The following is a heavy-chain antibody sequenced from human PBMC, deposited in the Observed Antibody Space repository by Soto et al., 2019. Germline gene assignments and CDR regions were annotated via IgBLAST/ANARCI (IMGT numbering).Heavy chain of an antibody. D-gene: IGHD3-16*01. CDR3: ARGPLPRGSRGLGY. CDR1: GGSFSGYY. V-gene: IGHV4-34*01. Sequence: QVQLQQWGAGLLKPSETLSLTCAVYGGSFSGYYWSWIRQPPGKGLEWIGEINHSGSTNYNPSLKSRVTISVDTSKNQFSLKLSSVTAADTAVYYCARGPLPRGSRGLGYWGQGTLVTVSS. CDR2: INHSGST. J-gene: IGHJ4*02.